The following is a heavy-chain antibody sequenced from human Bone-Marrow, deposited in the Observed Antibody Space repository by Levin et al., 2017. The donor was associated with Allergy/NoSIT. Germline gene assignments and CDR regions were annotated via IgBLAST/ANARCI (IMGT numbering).Heavy chain of an antibody. J-gene: IGHJ4*02. V-gene: IGHV3-23*01. D-gene: IGHD6-19*01. Sequence: PGGSLRLSCAASGFTFSSYAMSWVRQAPGKGLAWVSAISGNGGSTYYADSVKGRFTISRDNSKNTLYLQMNSLRAEDTAVYYCAKDLNVRIAVADDYFDYWGQGTLVTVSS. CDR3: AKDLNVRIAVADDYFDY. CDR2: ISGNGGST. CDR1: GFTFSSYA.